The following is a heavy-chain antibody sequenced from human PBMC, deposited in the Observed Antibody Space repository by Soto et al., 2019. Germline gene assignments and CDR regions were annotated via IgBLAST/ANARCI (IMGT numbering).Heavy chain of an antibody. Sequence: QVQLVESGGGVVRPGGSLRLSCAASGFTFSNYDIHWVRQAPGRGLERVAVIFHAGVKKFYADSVKGRYGISRDNSRNTLYLQLNSLRPEDTAVYYCAKDDLDVVGGSRVVGSGPVGDSWGQGTLVVVSS. D-gene: IGHD2-2*01. CDR1: GFTFSNYD. CDR3: AKDDLDVVGGSRVVGSGPVGDS. V-gene: IGHV3-30*18. CDR2: IFHAGVKK. J-gene: IGHJ4*02.